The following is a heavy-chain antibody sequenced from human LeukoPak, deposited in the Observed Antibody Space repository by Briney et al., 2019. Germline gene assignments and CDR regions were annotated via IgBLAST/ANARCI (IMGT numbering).Heavy chain of an antibody. CDR2: ITSSGGYI. V-gene: IGHV3-21*01. CDR1: GFTFSSHG. CDR3: ARDPYSGNYGNYYYYYMDV. D-gene: IGHD1-26*01. Sequence: GGSLRLSCAASGFTFSSHGMNWVRQAPGKGLEWVSSITSSGGYIFYADSVRGRFTISRDNAKDSLYLQMNSLRPEDTAVYYCARDPYSGNYGNYYYYYMDVWGKGTTVTISS. J-gene: IGHJ6*03.